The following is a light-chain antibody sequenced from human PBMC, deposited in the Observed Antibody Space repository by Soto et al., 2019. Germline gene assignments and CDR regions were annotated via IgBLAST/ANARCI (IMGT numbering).Light chain of an antibody. CDR2: RAS. J-gene: IGKJ3*01. CDR3: QQYSSYFFT. Sequence: DIQMTQSPSTLSASVGERVNITCRASQSISSWLAWYQQKPGKAPKLLIYRASDLQTGVPSRFGGSGSGTEFTLTISSLQTDDIATYYCQQYSSYFFTFGPGTKVDVK. CDR1: QSISSW. V-gene: IGKV1-5*03.